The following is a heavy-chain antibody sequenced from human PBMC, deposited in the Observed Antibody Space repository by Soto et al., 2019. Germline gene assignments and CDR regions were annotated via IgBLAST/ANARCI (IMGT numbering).Heavy chain of an antibody. CDR3: ARDPLWGTAMVLWYFDL. Sequence: QVQLVESGGGVVQPGRSLRLSCAAYGFTFSSYAMQWVRQAPGKGLEWVAVISYDGSNKYYADSVKGRCTISRDNSKNTLYLQMNSLRAEDTAVYYCARDPLWGTAMVLWYFDLWGRGTLVTVSS. V-gene: IGHV3-30-3*01. CDR2: ISYDGSNK. CDR1: GFTFSSYA. D-gene: IGHD5-18*01. J-gene: IGHJ2*01.